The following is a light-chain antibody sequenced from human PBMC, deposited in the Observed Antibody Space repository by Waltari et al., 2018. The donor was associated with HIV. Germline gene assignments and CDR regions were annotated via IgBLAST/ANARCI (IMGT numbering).Light chain of an antibody. CDR1: NSDLGKYNL. CDR3: SSYATGNTYV. CDR2: EVT. J-gene: IGLJ1*01. Sequence: QSALTQPASVSGSPGQSITISCTGTNSDLGKYNLVSWYQQHPGRVPKVLIFEVTTRPSGISHRFSGSKSDNTASLTISWLQAEDEADYYCSSYATGNTYVFGTGTSVTVL. V-gene: IGLV2-23*02.